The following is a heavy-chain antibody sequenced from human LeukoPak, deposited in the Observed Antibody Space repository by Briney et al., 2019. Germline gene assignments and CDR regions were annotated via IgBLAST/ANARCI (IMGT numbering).Heavy chain of an antibody. CDR3: ARGFRMTSNWFDP. Sequence: PSETLSLTCAVYGGSFCGYYWSWIRQPPGKGLEWIGEINHSGSTNYNPSLKSRVTISVDTSKNQFSLKLSSVTAADTAVYYCARGFRMTSNWFDPWGQGTLVTVPS. CDR1: GGSFCGYY. V-gene: IGHV4-34*01. CDR2: INHSGST. D-gene: IGHD2-15*01. J-gene: IGHJ5*02.